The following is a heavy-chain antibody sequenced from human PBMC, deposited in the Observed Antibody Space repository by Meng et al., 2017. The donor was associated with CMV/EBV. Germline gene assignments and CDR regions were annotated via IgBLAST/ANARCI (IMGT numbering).Heavy chain of an antibody. V-gene: IGHV1-69*10. D-gene: IGHD2-2*02. CDR3: ARGYSCSSTSCYTFVSN. J-gene: IGHJ4*02. CDR2: IIPILGIA. Sequence: SVKVSCKASEGTFSSYAISWVRQVPGQGLEWMGGIIPILGIANYAQKFQGRVTITADKSTSTAYMELSSLRSEDTAVYYCARGYSCSSTSCYTFVSNWGQGTLVTVSS. CDR1: EGTFSSYA.